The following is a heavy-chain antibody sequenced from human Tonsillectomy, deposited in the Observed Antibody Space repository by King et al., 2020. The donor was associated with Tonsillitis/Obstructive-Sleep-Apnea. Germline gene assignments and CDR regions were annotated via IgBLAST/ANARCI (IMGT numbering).Heavy chain of an antibody. CDR2: IYYSESA. Sequence: LQLQESGPRLVKPSETLSLTCTVSGGSISSSSYYWGWIRQPPGKGLEWIGSIYYSESAYYNPSLKSRVTISLDTSENQFSLKLSSVTAADTAVYYCASPDSSAYSGDDAFDIWGQGTMVTVSS. D-gene: IGHD3-22*01. CDR3: ASPDSSAYSGDDAFDI. J-gene: IGHJ3*02. V-gene: IGHV4-39*01. CDR1: GGSISSSSYY.